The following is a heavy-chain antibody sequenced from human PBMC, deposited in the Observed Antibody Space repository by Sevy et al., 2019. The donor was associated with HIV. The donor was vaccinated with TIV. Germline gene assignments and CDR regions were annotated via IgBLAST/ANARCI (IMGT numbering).Heavy chain of an antibody. CDR2: TNPNSGGT. D-gene: IGHD1-26*01. V-gene: IGHV1-2*02. CDR1: GYTFTGYY. Sequence: ASVKVSCKASGYTFTGYYMHWVQQAPGQGLEWMGWTNPNSGGTNYAQKFQGRVTMTRDTSISTAYMELSRLRSDDTAVYYCSRGIVGALAPLDDYWGQGTLVTVSS. J-gene: IGHJ4*02. CDR3: SRGIVGALAPLDDY.